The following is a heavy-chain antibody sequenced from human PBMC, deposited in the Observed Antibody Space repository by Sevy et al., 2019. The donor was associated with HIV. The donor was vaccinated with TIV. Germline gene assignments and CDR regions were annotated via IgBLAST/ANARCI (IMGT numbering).Heavy chain of an antibody. V-gene: IGHV3-30*04. Sequence: GGSLRLSCAASGFTFSSYAMHWVRQAPGKGLEWVAVISYDGSNKYYADSVKGRFTISRDNSKNTLYLQMNSLRAEDTAVYYCARGRLNSSGWSGDWFDPWGQRTLVTVSS. CDR2: ISYDGSNK. CDR3: ARGRLNSSGWSGDWFDP. CDR1: GFTFSSYA. J-gene: IGHJ5*02. D-gene: IGHD6-19*01.